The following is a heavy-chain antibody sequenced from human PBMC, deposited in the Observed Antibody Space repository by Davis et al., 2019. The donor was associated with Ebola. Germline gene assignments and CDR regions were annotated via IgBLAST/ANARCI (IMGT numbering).Heavy chain of an antibody. D-gene: IGHD1-26*01. CDR1: GFTFISYW. J-gene: IGHJ4*02. V-gene: IGHV3-7*03. Sequence: PGGSLRLSCAASGFTFISYWMNWVRQAPGKGLEWVANIKQDGSEKYYVDSVKGRFSISRDNAKNSLYLQMNGLRAEDKAVYYCARSYSGSRIYDYWGQGTLVTVSS. CDR2: IKQDGSEK. CDR3: ARSYSGSRIYDY.